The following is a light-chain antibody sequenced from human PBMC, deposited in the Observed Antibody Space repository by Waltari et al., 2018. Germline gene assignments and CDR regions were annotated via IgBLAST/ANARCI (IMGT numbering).Light chain of an antibody. CDR2: DVS. CDR1: QSARGF. V-gene: IGKV3-11*01. CDR3: QLGSSWST. Sequence: EIVVTQSPATLSLSPGERATLSCRASQSARGFLAWYQQKPGQAPRLLIYDVSKRATGIPSRFSGSGSETDFTLTISSLEAEDFAFYYCQLGSSWSTFGQGTKLEI. J-gene: IGKJ2*01.